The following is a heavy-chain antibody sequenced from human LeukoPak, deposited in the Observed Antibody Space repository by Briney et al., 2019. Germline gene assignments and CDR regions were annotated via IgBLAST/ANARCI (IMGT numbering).Heavy chain of an antibody. CDR3: ARGGYYGAFDY. CDR1: GGSVSSVGDY. D-gene: IGHD3-10*01. V-gene: IGHV4-61*02. J-gene: IGHJ4*02. CDR2: ICVSGST. Sequence: SQTLSLTCTVSGGSVSSVGDYWNWIRQPAGKGLEWIGRICVSGSTDYNPSLESRVSMSLDTSENQFSLKLSSVTAADTAVYYCARGGYYGAFDYWGQGTLVTVAS.